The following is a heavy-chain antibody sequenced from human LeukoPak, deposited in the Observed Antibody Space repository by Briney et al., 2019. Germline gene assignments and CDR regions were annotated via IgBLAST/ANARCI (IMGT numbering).Heavy chain of an antibody. CDR1: GFTFSSFG. CDR2: IRYDGSNT. V-gene: IGHV3-30*02. Sequence: PGGSRRLSWAPSGFTFSSFGMHWVRQAPGKGLGWVAFIRYDGSNTYYADSVKGRFTISRDNSENTLYLQMNSLRTEDTAVYYCARDSRTYFKWFDPWGQGTLVTVSS. CDR3: ARDSRTYFKWFDP. D-gene: IGHD6-13*01. J-gene: IGHJ5*02.